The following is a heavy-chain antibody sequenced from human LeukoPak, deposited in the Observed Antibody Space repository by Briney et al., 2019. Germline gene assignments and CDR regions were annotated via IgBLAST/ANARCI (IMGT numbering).Heavy chain of an antibody. V-gene: IGHV3-7*01. CDR1: GFPFSSHW. CDR3: ASGGGWVFFN. J-gene: IGHJ4*02. CDR2: ISHDGSEK. Sequence: PGGSLRLSCAASGFPFSSHWLSWFRQSPGKGLEWVAHISHDGSEKHYVDSVKGRFTISRDNARNSQFPQMNSLRVDDTAVYYCASGGGWVFFNWGQGTLVTVSS. D-gene: IGHD6-19*01.